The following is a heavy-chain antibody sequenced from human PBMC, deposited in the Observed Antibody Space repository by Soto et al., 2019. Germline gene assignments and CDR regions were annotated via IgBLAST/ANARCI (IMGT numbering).Heavy chain of an antibody. Sequence: PSETLSLTCAVYGGSFSGFYWSWIRQSPGKGLEWIGEIHHRGNTNYNPSLKTRVSISVDTSKNQFSLNLTSVTAADTAVYYCARAHSTTVITLKWGAMDFWGQGTTVTVSS. V-gene: IGHV4-34*01. CDR2: IHHRGNT. CDR3: ARAHSTTVITLKWGAMDF. J-gene: IGHJ6*02. CDR1: GGSFSGFY. D-gene: IGHD3-22*01.